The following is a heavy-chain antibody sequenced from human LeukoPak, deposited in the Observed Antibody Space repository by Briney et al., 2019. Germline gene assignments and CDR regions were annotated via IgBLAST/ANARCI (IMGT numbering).Heavy chain of an antibody. Sequence: GGSLRLSCAASGFTFDDYAMHWVRQAPGKGLEWVSGISWNSGSIGYADSVKGRFTISRDNAKNSLYLQMNSLRAEDTALYYCAKESSGYSSSFDYWGQGTLVTVSS. J-gene: IGHJ4*02. V-gene: IGHV3-9*01. CDR2: ISWNSGSI. CDR3: AKESSGYSSSFDY. D-gene: IGHD6-13*01. CDR1: GFTFDDYA.